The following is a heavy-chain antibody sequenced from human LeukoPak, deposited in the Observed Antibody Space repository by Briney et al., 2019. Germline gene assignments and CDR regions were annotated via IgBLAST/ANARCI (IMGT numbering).Heavy chain of an antibody. Sequence: HPGGSLRLSCAASGFTFSSYSMNWVRQAPGKGLEWVSYFSSSSSTIYYADSVKGRFTISRDNAKNSLYLQMNSLRAEDTAVYYCASGHYYDSSGYYYDYWGQGTLVTVSS. J-gene: IGHJ4*02. CDR3: ASGHYYDSSGYYYDY. CDR1: GFTFSSYS. CDR2: FSSSSSTI. V-gene: IGHV3-48*04. D-gene: IGHD3-22*01.